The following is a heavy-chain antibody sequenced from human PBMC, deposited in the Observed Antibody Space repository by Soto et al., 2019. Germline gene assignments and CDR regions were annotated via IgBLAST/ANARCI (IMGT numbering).Heavy chain of an antibody. CDR2: IYYSGST. CDR3: AGEVPRRRLPLLPRHYFDY. CDR1: GGSISSGGYY. Sequence: SETLSLTCTVSGGSISSGGYYWSWIRQHPGKGLEWIGYIYYSGSTYYNPSLKSRVTISVDTSKNQFSLKLSSVTAADTAVYYCAGEVPRRRLPLLPRHYFDYWGQGTLVTVSS. J-gene: IGHJ4*02. D-gene: IGHD3-22*01. V-gene: IGHV4-31*03.